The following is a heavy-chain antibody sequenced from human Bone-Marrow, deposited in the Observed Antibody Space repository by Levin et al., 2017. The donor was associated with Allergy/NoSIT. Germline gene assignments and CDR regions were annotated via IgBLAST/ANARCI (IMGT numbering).Heavy chain of an antibody. CDR1: GFTFSGYD. CDR2: IGTAGDT. D-gene: IGHD6-13*01. Sequence: GGSLRLSCAASGFTFSGYDMLWVRQTAGKRLEWVSAIGTAGDTYYQDSVKGRFTISRENAKNSLYLLMKNLRAGDTAVYYCARGGAASGFYHYAMDVWGQGTTVTVS. CDR3: ARGGAASGFYHYAMDV. J-gene: IGHJ6*02. V-gene: IGHV3-13*01.